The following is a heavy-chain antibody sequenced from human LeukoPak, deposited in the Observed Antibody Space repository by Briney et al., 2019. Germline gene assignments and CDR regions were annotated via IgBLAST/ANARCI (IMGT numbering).Heavy chain of an antibody. CDR1: GYTFTGHY. Sequence: VKVSCKASGYTFTGHYMHWVRQAPGQGLEWMGWIYPKSGGTNYAQKFQTRVTLTRDTSITTAFMELNILKSDDTAVYYCVRDGYSGGAFDIWGQGTMVTVSS. CDR3: VRDGYSGGAFDI. CDR2: IYPKSGGT. V-gene: IGHV1-2*02. J-gene: IGHJ3*02. D-gene: IGHD1-26*01.